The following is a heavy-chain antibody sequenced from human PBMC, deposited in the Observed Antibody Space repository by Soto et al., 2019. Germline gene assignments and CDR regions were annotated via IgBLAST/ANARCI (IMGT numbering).Heavy chain of an antibody. D-gene: IGHD2-15*01. CDR2: TRNRAYSYTT. CDR1: GFTCSDHY. V-gene: IGHV3-72*01. CDR3: AKGYCSGVGCYAGDY. J-gene: IGHJ4*02. Sequence: EVPLVESGGGLVQPGGSLRLSCAASGFTCSDHYMDWVRQAPGKGLEWVGRTRNRAYSYTTEYAASVKGRFTISRDDSKNSVYLQMNSLKTEDTAVYYCAKGYCSGVGCYAGDYWGQGTLVSVSS.